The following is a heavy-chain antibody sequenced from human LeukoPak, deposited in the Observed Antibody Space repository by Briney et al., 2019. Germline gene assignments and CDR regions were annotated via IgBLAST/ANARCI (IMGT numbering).Heavy chain of an antibody. V-gene: IGHV4-39*01. D-gene: IGHD6-6*01. CDR1: GGSISSSSYY. Sequence: SETLSLTCTVSGGSISSSSYYWGWIRQLPGKGLVWIGSIYYSGSTYYNPSLKSRVAISVDTSKNQFSLKLSSVTAADTAVYYCARAVFSSSSRRFDYWGQGTLVTVPS. J-gene: IGHJ4*02. CDR3: ARAVFSSSSRRFDY. CDR2: IYYSGST.